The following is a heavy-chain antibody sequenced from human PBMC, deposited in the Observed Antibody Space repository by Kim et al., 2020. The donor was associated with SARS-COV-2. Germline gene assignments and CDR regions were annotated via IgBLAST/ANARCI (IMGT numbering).Heavy chain of an antibody. CDR3: AREGYSSSWYPDYDGMDG. CDR1: GGSISSYY. J-gene: IGHJ6*01. Sequence: SETLSLTCTVSGGSISSYYWSWIRQPPGKGLEWIGYIYYSGSTNYNPPLKSRVTISVDTSKNQFSLKLSSVTAADTAVYYCAREGYSSSWYPDYDGMDG. V-gene: IGHV4-59*01. CDR2: IYYSGST. D-gene: IGHD6-13*01.